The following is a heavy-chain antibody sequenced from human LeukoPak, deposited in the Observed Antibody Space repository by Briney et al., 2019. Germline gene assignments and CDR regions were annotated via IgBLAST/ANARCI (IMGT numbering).Heavy chain of an antibody. D-gene: IGHD5-12*01. V-gene: IGHV3-21*01. CDR1: GFTFSSYT. Sequence: GGSLRLSCGASGFTFSSYTFKWVRQAPGKGLEWVASITSTSTYIYYADSVQGRFAVSRDNARNSLYLQMNSLRAEDTAVFYCVRRGPNNSGLDYWGQGTLVTVSS. J-gene: IGHJ4*02. CDR3: VRRGPNNSGLDY. CDR2: ITSTSTYI.